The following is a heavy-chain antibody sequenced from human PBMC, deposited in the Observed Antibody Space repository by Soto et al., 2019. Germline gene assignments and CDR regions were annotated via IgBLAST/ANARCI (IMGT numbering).Heavy chain of an antibody. V-gene: IGHV4-34*01. D-gene: IGHD2-2*01. CDR3: ASSGYCSSTSCHDAFDI. Sequence: PSETLSLTCAVYGGSFSGYYWSWIRQPPGKGLEWIGEINHSGSTNYNPSLKSRVTISVDTSKNQFSLKLSSVTAADTAVYYCASSGYCSSTSCHDAFDIWGQGTMVTVSS. CDR2: INHSGST. J-gene: IGHJ3*02. CDR1: GGSFSGYY.